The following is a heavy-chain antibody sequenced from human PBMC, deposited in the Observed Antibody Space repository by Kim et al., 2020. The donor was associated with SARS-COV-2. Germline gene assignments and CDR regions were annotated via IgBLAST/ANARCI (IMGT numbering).Heavy chain of an antibody. D-gene: IGHD3-22*01. CDR1: GFTFSSYA. CDR2: ISYDGSNK. CDR3: ARATYYYDSSGYYFDGYFDL. J-gene: IGHJ2*01. V-gene: IGHV3-30*04. Sequence: GGSLRLSCAASGFTFSSYAMHWVRQAPGKGREWGAVISYDGSNKYYADSVKGRFTISRDNSKNTLYLQMNSLRAEDTAVYYCARATYYYDSSGYYFDGYFDLWGRGTLVTVSS.